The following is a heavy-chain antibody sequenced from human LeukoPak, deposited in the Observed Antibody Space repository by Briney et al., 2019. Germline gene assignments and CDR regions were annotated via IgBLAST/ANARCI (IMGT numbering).Heavy chain of an antibody. V-gene: IGHV3-13*01. CDR2: IGTAGDT. CDR3: ARDRGTFLGMDV. D-gene: IGHD2/OR15-2a*01. Sequence: PGGSLRLSCAASGFTFSSYDMHWVRKATGKGLEWVSAIGTAGDTYYPGSVKGRFTISRENAKNSLYLQMNSLRAGDTAVYYCARDRGTFLGMDVWGQGTTVTVSS. J-gene: IGHJ6*02. CDR1: GFTFSSYD.